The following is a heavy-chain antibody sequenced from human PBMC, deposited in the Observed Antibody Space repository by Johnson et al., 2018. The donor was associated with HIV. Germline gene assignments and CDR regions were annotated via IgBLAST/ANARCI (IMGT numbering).Heavy chain of an antibody. Sequence: ASGFTFSDYAMHWVRQAPGKGLEWVASISSDGNNKYFADPVQGRFTISRDNSKNTLYLQMNSLRAEDTAVYYCAREGAAAGPTDAFDIWGQGTMVTVSS. CDR3: AREGAAAGPTDAFDI. CDR2: ISSDGNNK. J-gene: IGHJ3*02. CDR1: GFTFSDYA. D-gene: IGHD6-13*01. V-gene: IGHV3-30*04.